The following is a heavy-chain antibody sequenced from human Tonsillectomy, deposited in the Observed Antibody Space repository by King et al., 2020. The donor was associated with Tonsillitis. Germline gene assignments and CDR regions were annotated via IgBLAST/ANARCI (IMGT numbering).Heavy chain of an antibody. V-gene: IGHV4-34*01. Sequence: VQLQQWGAGLLKPSETLSLTCAVYGGSFSGYYWSWIRQPPGKGLEWIGEINHSGSTNYNPSLKSRFTISVDTSKNQFSLKLSTVTAADTAVYYCAAIAAAGTGNWFDPWGQGTLVTVSS. CDR2: INHSGST. CDR3: AAIAAAGTGNWFDP. J-gene: IGHJ5*02. D-gene: IGHD6-13*01. CDR1: GGSFSGYY.